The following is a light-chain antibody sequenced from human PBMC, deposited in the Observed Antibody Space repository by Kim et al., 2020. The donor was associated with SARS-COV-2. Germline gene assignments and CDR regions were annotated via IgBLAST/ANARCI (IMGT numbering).Light chain of an antibody. CDR3: CSYAGSYTRV. Sequence: QSALTQPRSVSGSPGQSVTISCTGTSSDVGNYNYVSWYQQHPGKAPKLMIYDVSKRPSGVPDRFSGSKSGNTASLTISGLQAEDEADYYCCSYAGSYTRVFGGGTQLTVL. CDR2: DVS. CDR1: SSDVGNYNY. J-gene: IGLJ2*01. V-gene: IGLV2-11*01.